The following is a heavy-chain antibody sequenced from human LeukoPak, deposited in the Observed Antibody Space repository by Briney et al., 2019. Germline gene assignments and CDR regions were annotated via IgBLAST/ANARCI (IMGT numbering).Heavy chain of an antibody. CDR3: AREFTFDAFDI. Sequence: GASLRLSCAASGFTFSDYYISWIRQAPGKGLEWLSYISISGSTIYYSDSFKSRFTISMDNAKNSLYLQMNSLRGEDTAVYSCAREFTFDAFDIWGLGTMVTVSS. CDR1: GFTFSDYY. V-gene: IGHV3-11*01. CDR2: ISISGSTI. J-gene: IGHJ3*02.